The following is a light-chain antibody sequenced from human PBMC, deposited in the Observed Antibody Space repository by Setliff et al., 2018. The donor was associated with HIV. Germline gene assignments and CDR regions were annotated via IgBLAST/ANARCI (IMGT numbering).Light chain of an antibody. J-gene: IGLJ2*01. CDR2: EVS. CDR1: SSDVGNYNL. V-gene: IGLV2-23*02. CDR3: CSYAGSSTFV. Sequence: QSALTQPRSVSGSPGQSVTISCAGTSSDVGNYNLVSWYQQHPGKAPKLMIFEVSKRPSGVSNRFSGSKSGNTASLTISGLQAEDEADYYCCSYAGSSTFVFGGGTKVTVL.